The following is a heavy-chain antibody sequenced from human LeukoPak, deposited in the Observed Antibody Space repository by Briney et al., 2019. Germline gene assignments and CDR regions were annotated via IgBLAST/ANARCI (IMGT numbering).Heavy chain of an antibody. V-gene: IGHV4-34*01. D-gene: IGHD3-10*01. CDR2: INHSGRT. CDR1: GGSFSGYY. J-gene: IGHJ4*02. CDR3: ARGGYTNYYGSGSYYTPFDY. Sequence: SETLSLTCAVYGGSFSGYYWSWIRQPPGKGLEWMGEINHSGRTHYNPSLTSRVTISADTPKTQFSPKLSSVTAADTAVYYCARGGYTNYYGSGSYYTPFDYWGQGTLVTVSS.